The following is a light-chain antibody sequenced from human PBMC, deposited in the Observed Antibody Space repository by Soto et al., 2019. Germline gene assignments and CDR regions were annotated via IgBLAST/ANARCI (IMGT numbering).Light chain of an antibody. V-gene: IGKV3-11*01. CDR1: QSVRGY. Sequence: EIVLTQSPATLSLSPGERATLSCRASQSVRGYLAWYQQKPGQSPRLLIDDSGNRATGIPARFSGSGSGTDFTLTISSLEPEDFAVYYCQQRSNWPSYTFGQGTKLEIK. CDR3: QQRSNWPSYT. J-gene: IGKJ2*01. CDR2: DSG.